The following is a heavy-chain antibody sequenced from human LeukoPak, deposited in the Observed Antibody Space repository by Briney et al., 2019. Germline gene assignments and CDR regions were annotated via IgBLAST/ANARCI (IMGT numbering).Heavy chain of an antibody. D-gene: IGHD4-23*01. V-gene: IGHV3-74*01. CDR2: INSDGSST. CDR3: ARVAPVVTPEVDY. Sequence: GGSLRLSCAASGFTFSSYWMHWVRQAPGKGLVWVSRINSDGSSTSYADSVKGRFTISRDDAKNTLYLQMNSLRAEDTAVYYCARVAPVVTPEVDYWGQGTLVTVSS. CDR1: GFTFSSYW. J-gene: IGHJ4*02.